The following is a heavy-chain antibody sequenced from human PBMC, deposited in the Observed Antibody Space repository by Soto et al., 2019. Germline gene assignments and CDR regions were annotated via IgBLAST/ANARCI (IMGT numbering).Heavy chain of an antibody. CDR1: GYSFTKYW. Sequence: GESLKISCKGSGYSFTKYWIIWVRQVPGKGLEWMGRIDTSYSYSHYSPSFQGHVTISVDKSISTGYLQWSSLRASDTAMYYCARYCSSSSCSQLYGMDVWGQGTTVTVSS. V-gene: IGHV5-10-1*01. CDR3: ARYCSSSSCSQLYGMDV. D-gene: IGHD2-15*01. CDR2: IDTSYSYS. J-gene: IGHJ6*02.